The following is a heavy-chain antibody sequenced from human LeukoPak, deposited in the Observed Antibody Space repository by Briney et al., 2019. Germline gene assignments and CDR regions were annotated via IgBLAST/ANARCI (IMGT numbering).Heavy chain of an antibody. CDR3: AATYYYDSSGYYLDFDL. Sequence: SETLSLTCTVSGGSISSYYWSWIRQPPGKGLEWIGYIYYSGSTNYNPSLKSRVTISVDTSKNQFSLKLSSVTAADTAVYYCAATYYYDSSGYYLDFDLWGRGTLVTVSS. CDR1: GGSISSYY. J-gene: IGHJ2*01. V-gene: IGHV4-59*01. D-gene: IGHD3-22*01. CDR2: IYYSGST.